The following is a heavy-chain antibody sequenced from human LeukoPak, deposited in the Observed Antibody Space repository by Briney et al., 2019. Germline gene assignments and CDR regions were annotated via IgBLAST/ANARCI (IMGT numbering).Heavy chain of an antibody. CDR2: INHSGST. Sequence: KPSETLSLTCSVYRGSFSGYYWSWIRQPPGRGLEWIGEINHSGSTNYNPSLKSRVTISVDTSKNQFSLKLSSVTAADTAVYYCARGLRGEQQLGGGDYWGQGTLVTVSS. CDR1: RGSFSGYY. CDR3: ARGLRGEQQLGGGDY. J-gene: IGHJ4*02. V-gene: IGHV4-34*01. D-gene: IGHD6-13*01.